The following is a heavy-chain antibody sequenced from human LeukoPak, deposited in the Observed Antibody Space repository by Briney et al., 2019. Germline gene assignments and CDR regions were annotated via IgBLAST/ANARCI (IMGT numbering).Heavy chain of an antibody. CDR1: GVSITSHY. CDR3: AREANFYGSGSYFEGTFDY. Sequence: SETLSLTCKVSGVSITSHYWSWIRQPPGKGLEWIGYIYYTGSTNYNPSLKSRVSISVDTSKNEFSLRLTSVTAADTAVYYCAREANFYGSGSYFEGTFDYWGQGSLVTVSS. V-gene: IGHV4-59*11. J-gene: IGHJ4*02. CDR2: IYYTGST. D-gene: IGHD3-10*01.